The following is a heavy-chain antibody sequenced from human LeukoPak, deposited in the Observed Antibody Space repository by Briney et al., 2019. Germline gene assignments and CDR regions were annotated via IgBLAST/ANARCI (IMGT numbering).Heavy chain of an antibody. CDR3: AKDSAHLGTVTTLSYFDY. Sequence: GGSLRLSCAASGFTFDDYTLHWVRQAPGKGLEWVSLISWDGDSTYYADSVKGRFTISRDNSKNSLYLQMNSLRTEDTALYYCAKDSAHLGTVTTLSYFDYWGQGTLVTVSS. J-gene: IGHJ4*02. CDR1: GFTFDDYT. CDR2: ISWDGDST. D-gene: IGHD4-17*01. V-gene: IGHV3-43*01.